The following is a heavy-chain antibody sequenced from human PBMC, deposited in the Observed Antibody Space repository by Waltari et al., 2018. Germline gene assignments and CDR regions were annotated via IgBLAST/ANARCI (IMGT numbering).Heavy chain of an antibody. V-gene: IGHV3-7*01. CDR3: VRNRGWQQFDF. Sequence: EVQLMESGGGLFQPGGSLRLSCAVSGFTLSHYWVGWVRTAPGKGLEWVAGIKEDGGRKDYVDSVKGRFTISRDNAKSTLYLQMNSLRAEDTAVFYCVRNRGWQQFDFWGQGTLVTVSS. J-gene: IGHJ4*02. CDR2: IKEDGGRK. D-gene: IGHD2-15*01. CDR1: GFTLSHYW.